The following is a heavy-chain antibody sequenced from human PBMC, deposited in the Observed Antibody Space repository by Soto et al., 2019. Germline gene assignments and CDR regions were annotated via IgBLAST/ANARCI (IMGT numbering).Heavy chain of an antibody. CDR2: ISYDGSNK. CDR1: GFTFSSYG. J-gene: IGHJ4*02. V-gene: IGHV3-30*18. Sequence: QVQLVESGGGVVQPGRSLRLSCAASGFTFSSYGMHRVRQAPGKGLEWVAVISYDGSNKYYADSVKGRFTISRDNSKNTLYLQMNSLRAEDTAVYYCAKSASQWELPNYFDYWGQGTLVTVSS. CDR3: AKSASQWELPNYFDY. D-gene: IGHD1-26*01.